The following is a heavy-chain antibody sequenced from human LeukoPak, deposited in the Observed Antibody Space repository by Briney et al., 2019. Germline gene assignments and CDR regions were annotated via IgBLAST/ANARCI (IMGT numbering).Heavy chain of an antibody. D-gene: IGHD3-22*01. CDR3: ARGRQDVTMIVVVMTAVSHYLDV. V-gene: IGHV4-34*01. CDR2: MNPSGST. J-gene: IGHJ6*03. CDR1: GGSFSGYY. Sequence: PSETLSLTCAVYGGSFSGYYWTWIRQTPEKGLEWIGEMNPSGSTDYNPSLKSRVTISVDTSKNQFSLELSSVTAADAAVYYCARGRQDVTMIVVVMTAVSHYLDVWGKGTTVTVS.